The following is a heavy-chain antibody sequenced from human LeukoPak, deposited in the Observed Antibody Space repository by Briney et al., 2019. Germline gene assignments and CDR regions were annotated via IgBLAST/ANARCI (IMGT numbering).Heavy chain of an antibody. CDR2: ISPGGGPT. D-gene: IGHD5-12*01. J-gene: IGHJ4*02. CDR1: GFTFSSYG. CDR3: AKDGAWLRFDD. Sequence: GGSLRLSCAASGFTFSSYGMSWARQAPGKGLEWVSGISPGGGPTYYADSVRGRFTISRDDSKNTLYLQMKNLRAEDTAVYYCAKDGAWLRFDDWGQGILVTVSS. V-gene: IGHV3-23*01.